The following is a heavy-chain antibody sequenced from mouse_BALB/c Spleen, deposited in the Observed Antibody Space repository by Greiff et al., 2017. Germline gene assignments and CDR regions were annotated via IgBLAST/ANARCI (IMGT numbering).Heavy chain of an antibody. V-gene: IGHV2-9*02. CDR1: GFSLTSYG. D-gene: IGHD2-4*01. Sequence: QVQLKESGPGLVAPSQSLSITCTVSGFSLTSYGVHWVRQPPGKGLEWLGVIWAGGSTNYNSALMSRLSISKDNSKSQVYLKMISLQTDDTAMYYCARDGGLRSWFAYWGQGTLVTVSA. CDR2: IWAGGST. J-gene: IGHJ3*01. CDR3: ARDGGLRSWFAY.